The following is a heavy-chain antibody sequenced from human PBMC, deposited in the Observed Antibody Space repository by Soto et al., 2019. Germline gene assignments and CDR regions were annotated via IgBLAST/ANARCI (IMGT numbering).Heavy chain of an antibody. J-gene: IGHJ6*02. CDR1: GFTFSSYA. CDR3: AKGTPRRGTTNYYYGMDV. D-gene: IGHD1-1*01. Sequence: SLRLSCAPSGFTFSSYAISCDRQPPGKRLEWVSSISASGGSTYYADFVKGPLTISRDNSKNTLYLQMNSLTAEDTAVYYCAKGTPRRGTTNYYYGMDVWRQGTTVTVS. CDR2: ISASGGST. V-gene: IGHV3-23*01.